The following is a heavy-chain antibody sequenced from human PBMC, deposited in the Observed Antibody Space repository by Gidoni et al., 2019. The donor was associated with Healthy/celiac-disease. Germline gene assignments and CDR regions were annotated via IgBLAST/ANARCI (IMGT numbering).Heavy chain of an antibody. CDR1: GGSISRGGYY. CDR2: IYYSGST. CDR3: ARAELGIGYYYGMDV. Sequence: QVQLQESGPGLVKPSQTLSLTCTVSGGSISRGGYYWSWIRQHPGKGLEWIGYIYYSGSTYYNPSLKSRVTISVDTSKNQFSLKLSSVTAADTAVYYCARAELGIGYYYGMDVWGQGTTVTVSS. J-gene: IGHJ6*02. D-gene: IGHD7-27*01. V-gene: IGHV4-31*03.